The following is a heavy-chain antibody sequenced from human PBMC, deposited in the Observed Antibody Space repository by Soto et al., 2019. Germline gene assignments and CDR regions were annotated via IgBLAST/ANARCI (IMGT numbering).Heavy chain of an antibody. CDR2: INDDGGTT. V-gene: IGHV3-23*01. CDR3: AKAFSDFWGWFDS. J-gene: IGHJ5*01. Sequence: EVHLLESGGALVQPGGSLRLSCAASGFSFSTYAMTWVRQAAGKGLEWVSLINDDGGTTYYADSVKGRFTISRDNSKNTLYLQMNSPRVEDTALYYCAKAFSDFWGWFDSWGQGILVTVSS. CDR1: GFSFSTYA. D-gene: IGHD3-3*01.